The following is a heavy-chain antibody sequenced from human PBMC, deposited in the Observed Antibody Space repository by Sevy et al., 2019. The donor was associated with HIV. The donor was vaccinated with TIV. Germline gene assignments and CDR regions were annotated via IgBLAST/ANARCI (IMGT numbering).Heavy chain of an antibody. D-gene: IGHD4-4*01. Sequence: GGYLRLSCAASGFVFSNHGMHWVRQAPGKGLEWVARIWYDGSDTYYGESVKGRFTISRDNSKNTVDLQMNSLRVEDTAVYYCARDVDSNYDGIDAWGQGTTVTVSS. V-gene: IGHV3-33*01. J-gene: IGHJ6*02. CDR1: GFVFSNHG. CDR2: IWYDGSDT. CDR3: ARDVDSNYDGIDA.